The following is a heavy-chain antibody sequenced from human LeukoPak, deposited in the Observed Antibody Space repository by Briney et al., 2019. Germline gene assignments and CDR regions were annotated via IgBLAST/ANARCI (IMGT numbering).Heavy chain of an antibody. CDR2: ISSNGGSR. J-gene: IGHJ4*02. CDR3: VKSRSGMFDY. CDR1: GFTFSSYA. V-gene: IGHV3-64D*06. Sequence: GGSLRLSCSASGFTFSSYAMDWVRQAPGKGLEYVSAISSNGGSRYYADSVKGRFTISRDNSKNTLYLQMSSLRAEDTAVYYCVKSRSGMFDYWGQGTLVTVSS.